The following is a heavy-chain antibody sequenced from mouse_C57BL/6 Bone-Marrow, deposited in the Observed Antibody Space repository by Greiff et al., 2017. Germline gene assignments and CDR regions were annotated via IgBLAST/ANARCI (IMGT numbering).Heavy chain of an antibody. CDR2: IDPENGDT. V-gene: IGHV14-4*01. CDR1: GFNIKDDY. D-gene: IGHD2-3*01. J-gene: IGHJ3*01. CDR3: TPLYDGLGFAY. Sequence: VQLQQSGAELVRPGASVKLSCTASGFNIKDDYMHWVKQRPEQGLEWIGWIDPENGDTEYASKFQGKATITADTASSTAYLQLSSLTSEDTAVYYCTPLYDGLGFAYWGQGTLVTASA.